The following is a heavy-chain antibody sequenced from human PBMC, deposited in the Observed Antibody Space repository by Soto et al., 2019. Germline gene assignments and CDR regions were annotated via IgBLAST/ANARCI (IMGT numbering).Heavy chain of an antibody. CDR3: ARDATTVTTYLAY. J-gene: IGHJ4*02. V-gene: IGHV3-33*01. Sequence: QVQLVESGGGVVQPGRSLRLSCAASGFTFSSYGMHWVRQAPGKGLEWVAVIWYDGSNKYYADSVKGRFTISRDNSKNTLYLQMNSLRAEDTAVYYCARDATTVTTYLAYWGQGTLVTVSS. CDR1: GFTFSSYG. D-gene: IGHD4-17*01. CDR2: IWYDGSNK.